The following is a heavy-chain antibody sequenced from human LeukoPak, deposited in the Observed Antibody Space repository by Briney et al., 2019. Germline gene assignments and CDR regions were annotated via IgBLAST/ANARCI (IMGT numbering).Heavy chain of an antibody. J-gene: IGHJ3*02. Sequence: GRSLRLSCAASGFTFSSYAMHWVRQAPGKGLEWVAVISYDGSNKYYADSVKGRFTISRDNSKNTLYLQMNSLRAEDTAVYYCARGYHGDYEPFENDAFDIWGQGTMVTVSS. V-gene: IGHV3-30-3*01. D-gene: IGHD4-17*01. CDR1: GFTFSSYA. CDR3: ARGYHGDYEPFENDAFDI. CDR2: ISYDGSNK.